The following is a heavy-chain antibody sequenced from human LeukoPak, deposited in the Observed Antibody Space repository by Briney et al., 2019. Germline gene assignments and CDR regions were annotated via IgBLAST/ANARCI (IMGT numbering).Heavy chain of an antibody. V-gene: IGHV3-64D*09. J-gene: IGHJ4*02. Sequence: PGGSLRLSCSASGFTFSHYAMHWVRQAPGKGLEYVSAISSNGGSTSYAGSVKGRFTISRDNSKNTLYLQMSSLRAEDTAVYYCARDRYYDTSGVYYFDYWGQGTLVTVSS. CDR2: ISSNGGST. CDR3: ARDRYYDTSGVYYFDY. D-gene: IGHD3-22*01. CDR1: GFTFSHYA.